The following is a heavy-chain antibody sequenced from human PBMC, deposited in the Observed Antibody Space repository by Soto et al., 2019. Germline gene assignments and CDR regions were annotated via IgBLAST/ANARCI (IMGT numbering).Heavy chain of an antibody. CDR2: MNPNSGNT. Sequence: GASVKVSCKASGYTFTSYDINWVRQATGQGPEWMGWMNPNSGNTGYAQKFQGRVTMTRNTSISTAYMELSSLRSEDTAVYYCARAASIRGYSGYAAGYYYMDVWGKGTTVTVSS. D-gene: IGHD5-12*01. V-gene: IGHV1-8*01. CDR1: GYTFTSYD. CDR3: ARAASIRGYSGYAAGYYYMDV. J-gene: IGHJ6*03.